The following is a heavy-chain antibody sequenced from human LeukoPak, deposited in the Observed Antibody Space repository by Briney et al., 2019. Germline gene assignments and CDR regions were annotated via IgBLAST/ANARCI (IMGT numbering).Heavy chain of an antibody. CDR2: INPNSGGT. J-gene: IGHJ4*02. D-gene: IGHD3-22*01. V-gene: IGHV1-2*02. CDR3: ARDTYYYDSSGYYYGGNFDY. CDR1: GYTFTGYY. Sequence: ASVKVSCKASGYTFTGYYMHWVRQAPGQGLEWMGWINPNSGGTNYAQKFQGRVTMTRDTSISTAYMELSRLRSDDTAVYYCARDTYYYDSSGYYYGGNFDYWGQGTLVTVSS.